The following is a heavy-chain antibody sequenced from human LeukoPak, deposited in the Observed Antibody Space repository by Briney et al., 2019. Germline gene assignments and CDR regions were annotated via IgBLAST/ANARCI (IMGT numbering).Heavy chain of an antibody. J-gene: IGHJ4*02. Sequence: GGSLRLSCAASGFTFSSYSMNWVRQAPGKGLEWVSSISSSSSYIYYADSVKGRFTISRDNAKNSLYLQMNSLRAEDTAVYYCASRSGYGDYGTFDYWGQGTLVTVSS. V-gene: IGHV3-21*01. CDR1: GFTFSSYS. CDR2: ISSSSSYI. D-gene: IGHD4-17*01. CDR3: ASRSGYGDYGTFDY.